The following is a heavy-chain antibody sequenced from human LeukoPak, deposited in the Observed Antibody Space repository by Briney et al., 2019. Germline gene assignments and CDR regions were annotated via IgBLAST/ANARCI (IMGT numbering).Heavy chain of an antibody. D-gene: IGHD2-2*02. CDR3: ARDRVDHCSSTSCYSYYGMDV. V-gene: IGHV4-30-4*01. CDR2: IYYSGST. CDR1: GGSTSSSSYY. Sequence: SETLSLTCSVSGGSTSSSSYYWSWIRQPPGKGLEWIGYIYYSGSTYYNPSLKSRVTISVDTSKNQFSLKLSSVTAADTAVYYCARDRVDHCSSTSCYSYYGMDVWGQGTTVTVSS. J-gene: IGHJ6*02.